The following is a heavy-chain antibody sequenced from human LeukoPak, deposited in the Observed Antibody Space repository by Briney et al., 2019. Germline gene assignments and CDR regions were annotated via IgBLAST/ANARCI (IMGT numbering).Heavy chain of an antibody. J-gene: IGHJ4*02. CDR2: ISGSGTST. CDR3: AKDRNEVGATPNY. V-gene: IGHV3-23*01. D-gene: IGHD1-26*01. CDR1: GFTFNNYA. Sequence: GGSLRLSCAASGFTFNNYAMSWVRQAPGEGLEWVSTISGSGTSTYYADSVKGRFTISRDNSKNTLYLQMNSLGAEDTALYFCAKDRNEVGATPNYWGQGTLVTVSS.